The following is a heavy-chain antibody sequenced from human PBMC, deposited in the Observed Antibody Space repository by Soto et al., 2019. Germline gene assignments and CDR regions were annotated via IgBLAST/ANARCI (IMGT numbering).Heavy chain of an antibody. CDR1: GGSISSSSYY. J-gene: IGHJ5*02. CDR2: IYYSGST. V-gene: IGHV4-39*01. D-gene: IGHD1-26*01. CDR3: ATQEVGGSYVYTFDP. Sequence: QLHLRESGPGLVKPSETLSLTCTVSGGSISSSSYYWGWIRQPPGKGLEWIGSIYYSGSTYYNPSLKSRVTISVDTSKNQFSLKKSSVTAADTAVYYCATQEVGGSYVYTFDPWGQGTLVTVPS.